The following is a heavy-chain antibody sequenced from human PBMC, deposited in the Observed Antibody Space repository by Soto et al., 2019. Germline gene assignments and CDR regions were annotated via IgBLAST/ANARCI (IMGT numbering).Heavy chain of an antibody. V-gene: IGHV1-18*04. Sequence: SVKVSCKASGYTFTSYGISWVRQAPGQGLEWMGWISAYNGNTNYAQKLQGRVTMTTDTSTSTAYMELRSLRSDDTAVYYCARDTGALKRGWFDPWGQGTLVPVYS. CDR1: GYTFTSYG. CDR3: ARDTGALKRGWFDP. CDR2: ISAYNGNT. J-gene: IGHJ5*02.